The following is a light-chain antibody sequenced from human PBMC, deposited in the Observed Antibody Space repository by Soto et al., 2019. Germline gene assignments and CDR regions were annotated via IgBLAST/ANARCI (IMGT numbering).Light chain of an antibody. V-gene: IGKV1-5*03. J-gene: IGKJ1*01. CDR2: KAS. CDR3: KHYNSYSEA. Sequence: DIQMTHSPSTLSGSVGDRVTINSTGSQTIRSWLAWYQQKPGKAPKLLIYKASTLKSGVPSRFSGSGSGTEFTLTISSLQTDDFATYYCKHYNSYSEAFGKGTKVDIK. CDR1: QTIRSW.